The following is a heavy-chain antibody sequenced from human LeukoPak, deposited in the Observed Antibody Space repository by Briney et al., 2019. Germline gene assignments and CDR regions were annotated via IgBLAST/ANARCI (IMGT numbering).Heavy chain of an antibody. CDR1: GFTFSSYA. J-gene: IGHJ4*02. V-gene: IGHV3-30-3*01. CDR3: ARDPAVPGSGYFDY. Sequence: PGGSLRLSCAASGFTFSSYAMHWVRQAPGKGLEWVAVISYDGSNKYYADSVKGRFTISRDNSKNTLYLQMNSLRAEDTAVYYCARDPAVPGSGYFDYWGQGTLVTVSS. D-gene: IGHD2-15*01. CDR2: ISYDGSNK.